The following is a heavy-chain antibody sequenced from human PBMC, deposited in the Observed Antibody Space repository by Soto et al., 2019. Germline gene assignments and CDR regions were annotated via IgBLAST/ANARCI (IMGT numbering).Heavy chain of an antibody. V-gene: IGHV4-39*01. CDR2: IYYRGST. D-gene: IGHD2-21*02. Sequence: SEPLSLTCTVSGGSISSSSYYWGWIRQPPGKGLEWIGSIYYRGSTYYNPSLKSRVTISVDTSKNQFSLKLSSVTAADTAVYYCARVTGDFIDYWGQGTLVTVSS. CDR3: ARVTGDFIDY. CDR1: GGSISSSSYY. J-gene: IGHJ4*02.